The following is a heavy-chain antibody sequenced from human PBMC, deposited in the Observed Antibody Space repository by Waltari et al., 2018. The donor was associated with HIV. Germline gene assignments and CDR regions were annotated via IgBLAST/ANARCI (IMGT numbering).Heavy chain of an antibody. CDR1: GFKVNCFW. J-gene: IGHJ2*01. Sequence: EVELVESGGGLVQAGGSLGLSCQVSGFKVNCFWMSCVRKGPGKGLEWVANIMEDGTEKNYLESVKGRFTISKDSLKNSAYLTLNNMTAGDTAVYFCARLIREGYNDWYFDLWGRGTLITV. V-gene: IGHV3-7*01. D-gene: IGHD1-20*01. CDR2: IMEDGTEK. CDR3: ARLIREGYNDWYFDL.